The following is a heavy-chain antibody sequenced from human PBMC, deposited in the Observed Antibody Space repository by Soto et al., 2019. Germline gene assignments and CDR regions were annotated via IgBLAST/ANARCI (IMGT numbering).Heavy chain of an antibody. V-gene: IGHV3-23*01. CDR1: GFTFSSYA. Sequence: EVQLLESGGGLVQPGGSLRLSCAASGFTFSSYAMSWVRQAPGKGLEWVSAISGTGGTTYYADSVKGRFTISRDNSRNTLHLQMNXXXXXXXXXXXCXXXXXXXXXXSGWPWSFHFWGQGTLVTVSS. CDR3: XXXXXXXXXXSGWPWSFHF. D-gene: IGHD6-25*01. J-gene: IGHJ4*02. CDR2: ISGTGGTT.